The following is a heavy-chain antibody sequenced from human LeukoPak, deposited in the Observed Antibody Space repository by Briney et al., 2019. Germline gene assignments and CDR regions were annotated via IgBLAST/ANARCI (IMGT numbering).Heavy chain of an antibody. J-gene: IGHJ1*01. CDR2: IYHSGST. CDR3: ARGQAVAGVQYFQH. V-gene: IGHV4-30-2*01. CDR1: GGSISSGGYS. Sequence: SQTLSLTCAVSGGSISSGGYSWSWIRQPPGKGLEWIGYIYHSGSTYYNPSLKSRVTISVDRSKNQFSLKLSSVTAADTAVYYCARGQAVAGVQYFQHWGQGTLVTVSS. D-gene: IGHD6-19*01.